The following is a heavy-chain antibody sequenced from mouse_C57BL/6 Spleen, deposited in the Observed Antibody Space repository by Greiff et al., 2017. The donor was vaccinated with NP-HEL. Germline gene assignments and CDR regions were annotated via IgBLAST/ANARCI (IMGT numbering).Heavy chain of an antibody. J-gene: IGHJ4*01. V-gene: IGHV1-47*01. D-gene: IGHD3-2*02. CDR3: ARGGTAQDYYAMDY. CDR2: FHPYNDDT. CDR1: GYTFTTYP. Sequence: QVQLKESGAELVKPGASVKMSCKASGYTFTTYPIEWMKQNHGKSLEWIGNFHPYNDDTKYNEKFKGKATLTVEKSSSTVYLELSRLTSDDSAVYYCARGGTAQDYYAMDYWGQGTSVTVSS.